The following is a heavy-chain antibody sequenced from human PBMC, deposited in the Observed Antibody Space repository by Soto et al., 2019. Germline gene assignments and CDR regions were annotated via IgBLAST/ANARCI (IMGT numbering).Heavy chain of an antibody. CDR1: GFTFSSYS. D-gene: IGHD3-10*01. Sequence: LRLSCAASGFTFSSYSMNWVRQAPGKGLEWVSSISSSSSYIYYADSVRGRFTISRDNARNSLYLQMNSLRAEDTAVYYCARDSITMVRGVILDYYGMAVWGQGTTVTVSS. J-gene: IGHJ6*02. CDR3: ARDSITMVRGVILDYYGMAV. V-gene: IGHV3-21*01. CDR2: ISSSSSYI.